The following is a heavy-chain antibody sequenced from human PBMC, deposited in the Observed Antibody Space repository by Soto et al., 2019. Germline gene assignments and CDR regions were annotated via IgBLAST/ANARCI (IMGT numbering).Heavy chain of an antibody. CDR2: INHSGST. V-gene: IGHV4-34*01. Sequence: ASETLSLTCAVYGGSFSGYYWSWIRQPPGKGLEWIGEINHSGSTNYNPSLKSRVTISVDTSKSQFSLKLSSVTAADTAVYYCARKAWIVVVITRYGGFDPWGQGTLVTVSS. CDR1: GGSFSGYY. J-gene: IGHJ5*02. D-gene: IGHD3-22*01. CDR3: ARKAWIVVVITRYGGFDP.